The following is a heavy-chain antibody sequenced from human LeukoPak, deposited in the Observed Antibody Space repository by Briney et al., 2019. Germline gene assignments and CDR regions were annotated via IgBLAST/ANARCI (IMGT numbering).Heavy chain of an antibody. V-gene: IGHV3-15*01. Sequence: GGCLRLSCAASGFTFSNAWMSWVRQAPGKGLEWVGRIKSKTDGGTTDYAAPVKGRFTISRDDSKNTLYLQMNSLKTEDTAVYYCTTDLYYDILTGQAGAGWGQGTLVTVSS. J-gene: IGHJ4*02. CDR3: TTDLYYDILTGQAGAG. CDR1: GFTFSNAW. CDR2: IKSKTDGGTT. D-gene: IGHD3-9*01.